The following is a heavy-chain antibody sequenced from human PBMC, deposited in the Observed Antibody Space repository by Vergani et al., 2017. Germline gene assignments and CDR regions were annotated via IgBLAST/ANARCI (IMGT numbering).Heavy chain of an antibody. CDR2: ISWNSGSI. Sequence: EVQLVESGGGLVQPGRSLRLSCAASGFTFDDYAIHWVRQAPGKGLEWVSGISWNSGSIGYADSVKGRFTISRDNAKNSLYLQRNGLRAEDTAVYYCASDSVFGCPSWGQGTLVTVSS. D-gene: IGHD3-3*01. V-gene: IGHV3-9*01. CDR1: GFTFDDYA. J-gene: IGHJ4*02. CDR3: ASDSVFGCPS.